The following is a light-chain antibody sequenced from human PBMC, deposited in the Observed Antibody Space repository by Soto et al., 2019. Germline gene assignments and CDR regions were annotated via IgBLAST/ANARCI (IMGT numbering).Light chain of an antibody. J-gene: IGKJ5*01. Sequence: DIQMTQSQSSRSASVGDRVTITCRESQSISSYLNLYQQNPGKAPKLLISAASSLQSGGPSRFSGSGSGTAFTLTISNLQPEDFATHYCQQSYSNPITFGQATRLENK. CDR2: AAS. CDR3: QQSYSNPIT. CDR1: QSISSY. V-gene: IGKV1-39*01.